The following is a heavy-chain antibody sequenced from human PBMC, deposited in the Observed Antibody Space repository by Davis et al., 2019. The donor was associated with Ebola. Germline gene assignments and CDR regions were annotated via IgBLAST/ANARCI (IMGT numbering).Heavy chain of an antibody. V-gene: IGHV3-48*04. CDR1: GFRFNYYD. Sequence: GESLKISCAGSGFRFNYYDMNWVRQAPGKGLEWVSYINSDSTTRYYADSVKGRFTISRDNAQNLVYLHMNSLTVEDMAGYYCSRGGGDGTSSGDYWGQGTLVSVS. CDR3: SRGGGDGTSSGDY. D-gene: IGHD6-6*01. J-gene: IGHJ4*02. CDR2: INSDSTTR.